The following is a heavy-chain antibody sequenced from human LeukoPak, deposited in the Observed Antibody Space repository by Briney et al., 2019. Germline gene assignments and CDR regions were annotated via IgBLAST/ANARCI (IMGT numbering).Heavy chain of an antibody. J-gene: IGHJ4*02. D-gene: IGHD6-13*01. Sequence: GGSLRLSCAASGFTFSNYEMNWVRQAPGKGLEWISHISNFGDIIHYADSVEGRFTISRDNAKNSLYLQMDSLRAEDTAVYYCAKVRWGAAAGTRGAFDYWGQGTLVTVSS. V-gene: IGHV3-48*03. CDR1: GFTFSNYE. CDR3: AKVRWGAAAGTRGAFDY. CDR2: ISNFGDII.